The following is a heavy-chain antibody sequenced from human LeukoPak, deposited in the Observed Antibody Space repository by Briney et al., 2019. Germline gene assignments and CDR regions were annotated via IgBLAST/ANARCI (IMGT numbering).Heavy chain of an antibody. CDR3: ARRRTTRAFDI. CDR2: INNGGTT. D-gene: IGHD4-11*01. Sequence: PSETLSLTCAVYGGSFSGYYWTYIRQPPGKGLEWIGEINNGGTTNYNPSLKSRVTISVDASKNQLPLKLRSVTAADTALYYCARRRTTRAFDIWGQGTMVTVSS. V-gene: IGHV4-34*01. CDR1: GGSFSGYY. J-gene: IGHJ3*02.